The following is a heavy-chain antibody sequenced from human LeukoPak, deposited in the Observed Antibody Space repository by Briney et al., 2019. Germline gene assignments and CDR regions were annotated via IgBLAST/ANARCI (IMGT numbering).Heavy chain of an antibody. J-gene: IGHJ4*02. CDR2: ITGSGTST. CDR3: ARVHSSGWIFDY. D-gene: IGHD6-19*01. CDR1: GFTLSASA. Sequence: PGGSLRLSCAASGFTLSASAMTWVRQAPGKGLEWVSGITGSGTSTYYADSVKGRFTISRDNSKNTLYLQMNSLRAEDTAVYYSARVHSSGWIFDYWGQGTLVTVSS. V-gene: IGHV3-23*01.